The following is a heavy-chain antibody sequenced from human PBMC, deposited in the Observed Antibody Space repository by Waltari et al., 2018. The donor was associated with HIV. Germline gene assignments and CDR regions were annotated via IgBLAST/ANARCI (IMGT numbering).Heavy chain of an antibody. D-gene: IGHD3-3*02. CDR3: ARVRSIMGRFLGFDY. CDR1: GLSVRSNY. Sequence: EVQLVETGGGLIQPGGSLRLSCAASGLSVRSNYMTRVRQAPGKGLEWVSVIYRSGDAYYADFVKGRFTISRDNSKNTLYLQMNSLRAEDTAVYYCARVRSIMGRFLGFDYWGQGTLVTVSS. J-gene: IGHJ4*02. V-gene: IGHV3-53*02. CDR2: IYRSGDA.